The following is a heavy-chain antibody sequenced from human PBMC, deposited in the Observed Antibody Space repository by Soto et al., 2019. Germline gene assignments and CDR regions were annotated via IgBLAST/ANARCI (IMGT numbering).Heavy chain of an antibody. CDR1: GFTFSSYS. Sequence: GSLRLSCAASGFTFSSYSMNWVRQAPGKGLEWVSYISSSSSTIYYADSVKGRFTISRDNAKNSLYLQMNSLRDEDTAVYYCARENDGDYLNGFDPWGQGTLVTVSS. D-gene: IGHD4-17*01. V-gene: IGHV3-48*02. CDR2: ISSSSSTI. J-gene: IGHJ5*02. CDR3: ARENDGDYLNGFDP.